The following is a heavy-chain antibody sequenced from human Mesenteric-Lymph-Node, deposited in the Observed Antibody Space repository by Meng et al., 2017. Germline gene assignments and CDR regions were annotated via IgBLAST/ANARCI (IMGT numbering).Heavy chain of an antibody. CDR2: IGPGGGST. D-gene: IGHD3-22*01. J-gene: IGHJ4*02. CDR1: GYTFTSYY. Sequence: ASVKVSCKASGYTFTSYYIQWVRQAPGQGLEWVGVIGPGGGSTNYAQNFQGRVTMTRDTSTSAVYMELSSLRSEDTAVYHCARAPPYYYDSSDYYNVFPGDYWGQGTLVTVSS. V-gene: IGHV1-46*01. CDR3: ARAPPYYYDSSDYYNVFPGDY.